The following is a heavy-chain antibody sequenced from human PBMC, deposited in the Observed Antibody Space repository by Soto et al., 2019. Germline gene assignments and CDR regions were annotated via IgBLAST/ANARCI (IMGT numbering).Heavy chain of an antibody. J-gene: IGHJ4*02. CDR2: MSDAGDDT. CDR3: VKFRSGSAPVFES. CDR1: GFTISSHT. D-gene: IGHD3-10*01. Sequence: GPLRLSSAASGFTISSHTLHWAHHPPGKELVDFSTMSDAGDDTVYVDSVKGRFTISRDNSNNTIYLQMSSLRPEDAAVYYCVKFRSGSAPVFESWGQGPQV. V-gene: IGHV3-64D*06.